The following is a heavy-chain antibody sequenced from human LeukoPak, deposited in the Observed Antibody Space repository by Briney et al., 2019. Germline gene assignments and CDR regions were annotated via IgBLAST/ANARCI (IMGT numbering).Heavy chain of an antibody. CDR2: IKQDGSEK. CDR3: AKDLFGYDLAPFDI. V-gene: IGHV3-7*01. CDR1: GFTFSSYW. Sequence: GGSLRLSCAASGFTFSSYWMSWVRQAPGKGLEWVANIKQDGSEKYYVDSVKGRFTISRDNAKNSLYLQMDSLRAEDTAVYYCAKDLFGYDLAPFDIWGQGTTVTVSS. J-gene: IGHJ3*02. D-gene: IGHD5-12*01.